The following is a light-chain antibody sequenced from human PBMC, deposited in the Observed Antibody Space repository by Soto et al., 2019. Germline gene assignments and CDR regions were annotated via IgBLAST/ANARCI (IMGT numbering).Light chain of an antibody. CDR1: SSDVGGYNY. CDR3: CSYTSSSTPVV. Sequence: QPVLTQPASVSGSPGQSITISCTGTSSDVGGYNYVSWYQQHPGKAPKLMIYDVSNRPSGVSNRFSGSKSGNTASLTISGLQAEEEADYYCCSYTSSSTPVVFGGGTKLTVL. J-gene: IGLJ2*01. V-gene: IGLV2-14*03. CDR2: DVS.